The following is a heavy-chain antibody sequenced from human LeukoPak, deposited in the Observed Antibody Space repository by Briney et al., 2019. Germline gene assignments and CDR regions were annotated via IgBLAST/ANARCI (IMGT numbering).Heavy chain of an antibody. V-gene: IGHV3-21*04. CDR2: ISRSSSYI. Sequence: PGGSLRLSCAASGFTFSSYNMKWVRQAPGKGLEWVSSISRSSSYIYYADSMKGRFTISRDNAKNSLYLQMNSLRAEDTALYYCAKGRGYNYGYIFGYFDYWGQGTLVTVSS. D-gene: IGHD5-18*01. CDR1: GFTFSSYN. CDR3: AKGRGYNYGYIFGYFDY. J-gene: IGHJ4*02.